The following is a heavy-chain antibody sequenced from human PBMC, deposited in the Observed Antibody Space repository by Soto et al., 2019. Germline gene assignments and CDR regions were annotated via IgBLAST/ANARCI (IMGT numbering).Heavy chain of an antibody. D-gene: IGHD5-18*01. CDR3: VRDSYSYGFDY. Sequence: QLQLQESGSGLVKPSQTLSLTCGVSGASITSAGYSWNWVRQTPGKGLEWIGYVYPTGRTSYNPSLKSRVTMSLERSKNQFSLRLSSVTVADTAVYFCVRDSYSYGFDYWGQGAQVTVSS. V-gene: IGHV4-30-2*01. CDR2: VYPTGRT. CDR1: GASITSAGYS. J-gene: IGHJ4*02.